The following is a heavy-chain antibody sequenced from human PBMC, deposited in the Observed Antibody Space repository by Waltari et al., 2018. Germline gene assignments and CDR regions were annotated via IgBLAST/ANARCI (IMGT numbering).Heavy chain of an antibody. CDR2: MNPNSGST. CDR3: ARMIRGHLIDY. D-gene: IGHD3-16*01. V-gene: IGHV1-8*02. Sequence: QVQLVQSGAEVKKPGPSVKVSCTASGYTFTSYDIHWGRQATGQGLEWMGWMNPNSGSTGYAQKFQGRVTMTRNTSVSTAYMELSSLRSEDTAVYYCARMIRGHLIDYWGQGTLVTVSS. J-gene: IGHJ4*02. CDR1: GYTFTSYD.